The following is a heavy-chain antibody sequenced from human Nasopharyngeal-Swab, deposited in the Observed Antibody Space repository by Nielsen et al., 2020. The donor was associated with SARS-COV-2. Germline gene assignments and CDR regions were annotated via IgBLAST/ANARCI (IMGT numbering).Heavy chain of an antibody. J-gene: IGHJ5*02. D-gene: IGHD2-15*01. CDR3: ARGGSYHNWFDP. V-gene: IGHV4-34*01. Sequence: SETLSLTCTVSGGSISSYYWSWIRQPPGKGLEWIGEINHSGSTNYNPSLKSRVTISVDTSKNQFSLKLSSVTAADTAVYYCARGGSYHNWFDPWGQGTLVTVSS. CDR1: GGSISSYY. CDR2: INHSGST.